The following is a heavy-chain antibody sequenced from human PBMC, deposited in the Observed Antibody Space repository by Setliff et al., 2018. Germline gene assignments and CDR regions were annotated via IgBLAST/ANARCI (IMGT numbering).Heavy chain of an antibody. CDR1: GFSFSSYA. CDR3: VRDSPIRLGVLHS. D-gene: IGHD2-8*02. Sequence: PGGSLRLSCVGSGFSFSSYAMTWVRQAPGKGLEWVSSVSGSGDRIFYADSVKGRFTISRDNSKNTLYLHMNSLRVEDTAVYYCVRDSPIRLGVLHSWGQGTLVTVSS. V-gene: IGHV3-23*01. CDR2: VSGSGDRI. J-gene: IGHJ4*02.